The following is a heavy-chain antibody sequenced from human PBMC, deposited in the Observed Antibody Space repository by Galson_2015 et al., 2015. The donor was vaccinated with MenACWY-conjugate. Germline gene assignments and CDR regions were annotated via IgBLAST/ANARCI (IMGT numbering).Heavy chain of an antibody. J-gene: IGHJ4*02. V-gene: IGHV3-74*01. Sequence: SLRLSCAASGFIFNTYWVHWVRQAPGKGLVWVSRINPGGSSTTYADSVKDRFTISRDNAKNTLYLQMNSLRAEDTAIYYCFAINSGIDYWGQGTLVTVSS. D-gene: IGHD1-26*01. CDR2: INPGGSST. CDR3: FAINSGIDY. CDR1: GFIFNTYW.